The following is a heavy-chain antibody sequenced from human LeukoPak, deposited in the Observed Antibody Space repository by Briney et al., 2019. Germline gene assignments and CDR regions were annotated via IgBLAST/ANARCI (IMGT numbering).Heavy chain of an antibody. Sequence: PGGSLRLSCAASGFTFSSHAMTWVRQAPGKGLEWVSTITAGGDYTYYADSVKGRFTISRDNSKNTLYLQMNSLRDEDTAVYYCVKVKFEGSDYYPHGSSFDYWGQGSLVTVSS. D-gene: IGHD3-22*01. CDR2: ITAGGDYT. J-gene: IGHJ4*02. CDR1: GFTFSSHA. CDR3: VKVKFEGSDYYPHGSSFDY. V-gene: IGHV3-23*01.